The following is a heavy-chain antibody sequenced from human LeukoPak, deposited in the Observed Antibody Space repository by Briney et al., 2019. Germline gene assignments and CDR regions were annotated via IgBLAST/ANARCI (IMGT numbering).Heavy chain of an antibody. CDR1: GGSISNSSYY. V-gene: IGHV4-39*07. Sequence: SETLSLTCTVSGGSISNSSYYWGWIRQPPGKGLDWIGSIYYSGSTYYNPSLKSRVTISVDTSKNQFSLKLSSVTAADTAVYYCASNSIAAAGRFDYWGQGTLVTVSS. CDR3: ASNSIAAAGRFDY. CDR2: IYYSGST. D-gene: IGHD6-13*01. J-gene: IGHJ4*02.